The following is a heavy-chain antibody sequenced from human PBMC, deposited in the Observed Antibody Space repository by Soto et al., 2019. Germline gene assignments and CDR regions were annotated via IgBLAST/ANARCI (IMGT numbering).Heavy chain of an antibody. J-gene: IGHJ4*01. CDR1: GATFNFYA. Sequence: QEQLVQSGAEVKKPGSSVKVSCKASGATFNFYAISWVRQAPGEGLEWMGGVVPHSGTATYARKFQGRLTITADESSSTAYMDLSSLTSEDTAIYYCARHPGQWLYYFDYWGQGTRVTVSS. D-gene: IGHD6-19*01. V-gene: IGHV1-69*01. CDR2: VVPHSGTA. CDR3: ARHPGQWLYYFDY.